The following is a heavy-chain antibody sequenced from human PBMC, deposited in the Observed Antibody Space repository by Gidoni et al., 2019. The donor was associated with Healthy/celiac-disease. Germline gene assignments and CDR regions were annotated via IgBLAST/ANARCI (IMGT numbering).Heavy chain of an antibody. Sequence: QVQLVQSGAELKKPGASVKVSCKASGYTFTPYYIHWLRPAPGQGLEWMGIINPSGGSSRYAQKFQGRVTMTRDTSTSTVYMDLSSLRSEDTAVYYCARGGAYGGEDAFDIWGQGTMVTVSS. D-gene: IGHD3-16*01. V-gene: IGHV1-46*01. CDR3: ARGGAYGGEDAFDI. CDR2: INPSGGSS. J-gene: IGHJ3*02. CDR1: GYTFTPYY.